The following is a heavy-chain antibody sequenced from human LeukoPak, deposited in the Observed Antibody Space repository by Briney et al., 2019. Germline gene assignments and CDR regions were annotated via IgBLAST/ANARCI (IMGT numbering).Heavy chain of an antibody. D-gene: IGHD5-12*01. CDR3: ASGYSGYDPLRFDP. CDR2: ISYDGSNK. Sequence: GGSLRLSCTASGFTFSSYAMHWVRQAPGKGLEWVAVISYDGSNKYYADSVKGRFTISRDNSKNTLYLQMNSLRAEDTAVYYCASGYSGYDPLRFDPWGQGTLVTVSS. J-gene: IGHJ5*02. CDR1: GFTFSSYA. V-gene: IGHV3-30-3*01.